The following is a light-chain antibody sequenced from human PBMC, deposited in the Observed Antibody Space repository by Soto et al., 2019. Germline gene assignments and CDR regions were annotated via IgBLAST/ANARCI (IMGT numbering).Light chain of an antibody. J-gene: IGLJ2*01. CDR3: SSYADINTDVI. V-gene: IGLV2-8*01. Sequence: QSALTQPPSASGSPGQSVTISCTGTSSDVGGYVYVSWYQQYPGKAPKLMIFEVNKRASGVPDRFSGSKSGNTASLTVSGLQAEDEADYYCSSYADINTDVIFGGGTKLTVL. CDR1: SSDVGGYVY. CDR2: EVN.